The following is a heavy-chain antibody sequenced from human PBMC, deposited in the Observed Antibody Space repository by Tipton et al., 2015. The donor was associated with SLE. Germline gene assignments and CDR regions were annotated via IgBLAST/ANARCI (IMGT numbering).Heavy chain of an antibody. D-gene: IGHD1-26*01. J-gene: IGHJ4*02. V-gene: IGHV3-64D*09. CDR2: ISGNGGTT. CDR1: GFTFSSYA. CDR3: VKDVYSGNYYVSGVSDY. Sequence: GSLRLSCSASGFTFSSYALYWVRQTPGKGLQYVSAISGNGGTTYYAASMKGRFTISRDNSKNTVYLQMSSLRAEDTAVYYCVKDVYSGNYYVSGVSDYWGQGTLVTVSS.